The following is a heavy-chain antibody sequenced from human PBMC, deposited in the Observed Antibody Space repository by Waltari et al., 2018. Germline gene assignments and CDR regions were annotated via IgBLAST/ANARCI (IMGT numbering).Heavy chain of an antibody. J-gene: IGHJ3*01. D-gene: IGHD1-1*01. CDR2: VYPGDSDT. CDR1: GYRVKTYW. Sequence: EVQLVQSGAEVKKPGESLRISCKVSGYRVKTYWIDWVRQMPGKGLEWMGCVYPGDSDTRYSPSLQGHITISVDKSNSTAYLQWTSLKDSDSAMYFCARRGRGNYPDAFDLWGQGTVVTVSS. CDR3: ARRGRGNYPDAFDL. V-gene: IGHV5-51*01.